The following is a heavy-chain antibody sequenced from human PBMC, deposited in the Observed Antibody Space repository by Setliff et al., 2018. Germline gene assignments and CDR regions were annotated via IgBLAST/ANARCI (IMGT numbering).Heavy chain of an antibody. CDR2: IYYSGST. J-gene: IGHJ4*02. D-gene: IGHD3-10*01. CDR3: ARDDYGSGTISIAVSDY. Sequence: PSETLSLTCTVSGGSISSYYWSWIRQPPGKGLEWIGYIYYSGSTNYNPSLKSRVTISVDTSKNQFSLKLSSVTAADTAVYYCARDDYGSGTISIAVSDYWGQGTLVTVSS. CDR1: GGSISSYY. V-gene: IGHV4-59*01.